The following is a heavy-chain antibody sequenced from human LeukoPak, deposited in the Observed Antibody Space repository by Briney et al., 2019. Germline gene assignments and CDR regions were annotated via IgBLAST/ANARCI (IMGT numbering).Heavy chain of an antibody. D-gene: IGHD6-13*01. Sequence: GGSLRLSCAASGFTFSTYSMNWVRQAPGKGLEWVSSISSNNRYIYYADSVKGRFTISRDNAKNSLYLQMNSLRAEDTAVYYCARDPFSSSWYYWGQGTLVTVSS. CDR3: ARDPFSSSWYY. J-gene: IGHJ4*02. CDR1: GFTFSTYS. CDR2: ISSNNRYI. V-gene: IGHV3-21*01.